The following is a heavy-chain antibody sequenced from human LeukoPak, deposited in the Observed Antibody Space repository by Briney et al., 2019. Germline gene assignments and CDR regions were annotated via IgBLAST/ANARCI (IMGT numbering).Heavy chain of an antibody. J-gene: IGHJ4*02. Sequence: LRLSCAASGFTLSSYAMSWVRQPPGKGLEWIGYIYYSGSTYYNPSLKSRVTISVDTSKNQFSLKLSSVTAADTAVYYCASYYYDSRGYFDYWGQGTLVTVSS. D-gene: IGHD3-22*01. CDR3: ASYYYDSRGYFDY. CDR2: IYYSGST. V-gene: IGHV4-30-4*08. CDR1: GFTLSSYA.